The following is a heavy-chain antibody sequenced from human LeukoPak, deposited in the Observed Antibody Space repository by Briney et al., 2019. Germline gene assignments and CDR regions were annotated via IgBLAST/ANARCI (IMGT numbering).Heavy chain of an antibody. V-gene: IGHV4-59*01. CDR2: IYYSGST. D-gene: IGHD5-12*01. J-gene: IGHJ6*02. CDR1: GGSFSGYY. CDR3: AGDPAMIMKPLGSYYSYYGMDV. Sequence: SETLSLTCAVYGGSFSGYYWSWIRQPPGKGLEWIGYIYYSGSTNYNPSLKSRVTISVDTSKNQFSLKLSSVTAADTAVYYCAGDPAMIMKPLGSYYSYYGMDVWGQGTTVTVSS.